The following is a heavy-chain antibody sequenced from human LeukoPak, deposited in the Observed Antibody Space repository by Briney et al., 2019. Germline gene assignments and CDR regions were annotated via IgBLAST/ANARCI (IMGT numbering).Heavy chain of an antibody. CDR1: GYTFTGYY. J-gene: IGHJ5*02. Sequence: GASVKVSCKASGYTFTGYYMHWVRQAPGQGLEWMGWINPNSGGTNYAQKFQGRVTMTRDTSISTAYMELSRLRSDDTAVYYCARDTYYYGSELDPWGQGTLVTVSS. D-gene: IGHD3-10*01. V-gene: IGHV1-2*02. CDR3: ARDTYYYGSELDP. CDR2: INPNSGGT.